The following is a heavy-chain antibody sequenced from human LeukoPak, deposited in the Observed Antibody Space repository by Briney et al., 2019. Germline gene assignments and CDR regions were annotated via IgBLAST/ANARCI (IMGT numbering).Heavy chain of an antibody. CDR2: ISSSGSTI. J-gene: IGHJ3*02. CDR3: AREPKTTDAFDI. Sequence: GGSLRLSCAASGFTFSSYSMNWVRQAPGKGLEGVSYISSSGSTIYYADSVKGRFTISRDNAKNSLYLQMNSLRAEDTAVYYCAREPKTTDAFDIWGQGTMVTVSS. V-gene: IGHV3-48*04. D-gene: IGHD4-17*01. CDR1: GFTFSSYS.